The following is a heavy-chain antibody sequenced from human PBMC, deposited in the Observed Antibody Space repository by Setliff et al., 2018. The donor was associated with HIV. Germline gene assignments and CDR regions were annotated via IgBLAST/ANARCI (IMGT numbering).Heavy chain of an antibody. J-gene: IGHJ4*02. V-gene: IGHV1-3*01. CDR2: INAGSGNT. Sequence: ASVKVSCKASGYSFTRNFVHWVRQAPGQRLEWLGWINAGSGNTKYSQKFQGRVTITRDTSARTAYMELSSLRSEDTAVYYCAREIRNYDFWSGYWEDHYFDSWGQGTLVTVSS. D-gene: IGHD3-3*01. CDR1: GYSFTRNF. CDR3: AREIRNYDFWSGYWEDHYFDS.